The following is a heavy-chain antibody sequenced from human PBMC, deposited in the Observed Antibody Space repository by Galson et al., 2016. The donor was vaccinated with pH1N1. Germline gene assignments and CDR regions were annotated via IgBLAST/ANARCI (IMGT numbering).Heavy chain of an antibody. CDR3: AKRANCGGDCFAFDF. CDR2: INSLFRTG. D-gene: IGHD2-21*02. V-gene: IGHV1-69*13. Sequence: SVKVSCKASGVTFNIYAVNWMRQAPGQGPEWMGGINSLFRTGEYAQNFQGRVTISADESTRTSYLELSNLRTEDTAVYYCAKRANCGGDCFAFDFWGQGSLVAVSS. J-gene: IGHJ4*02. CDR1: GVTFNIYA.